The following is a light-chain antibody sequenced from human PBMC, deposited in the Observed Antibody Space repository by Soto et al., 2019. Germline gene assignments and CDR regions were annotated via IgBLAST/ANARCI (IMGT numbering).Light chain of an antibody. CDR2: DVS. V-gene: IGLV2-14*01. CDR3: SSYTSTNFVI. CDR1: SSDIGDYKY. J-gene: IGLJ2*01. Sequence: QLVLTQPASVSGSPGQSITISCTGSSSDIGDYKYVSWYKQHPGKAPKLMIYDVSNRPSGVSNRFSGSKSGNTASLTISGLQAEDEADYYCSSYTSTNFVIFGGGTKLTVL.